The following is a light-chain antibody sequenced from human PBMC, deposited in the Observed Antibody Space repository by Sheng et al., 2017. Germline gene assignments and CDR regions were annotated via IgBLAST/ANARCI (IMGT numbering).Light chain of an antibody. J-gene: IGKJ3*01. CDR2: GAS. CDR3: QQYGSSPPIFT. CDR1: QSVNSNF. V-gene: IGKV3-20*01. Sequence: EIVLTQSPGTLSMSPGERATLSCRASQSVNSNFLAWYQQKPGQAPRLLIYGASTRATGIPDRFTARGSGTDFTLTISSLEPEDFAVYYCQQYGSSPPIFTFGPGTKVDIK.